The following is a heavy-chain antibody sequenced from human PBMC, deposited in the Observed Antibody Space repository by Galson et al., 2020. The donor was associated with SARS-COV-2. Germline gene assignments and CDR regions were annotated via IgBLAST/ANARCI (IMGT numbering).Heavy chain of an antibody. V-gene: IGHV1-2*02. D-gene: IGHD2-2*01. CDR2: INPNSGGT. J-gene: IGHJ6*02. Sequence: ASVKVSCKASGYTFTGYYMHWVRQAPGQGLEWMGWINPNSGGTNYAQKFQGRVTMTRDTSISTAYMELSRLRSDDTAVYYCARVGRSTIFYYYGMDVWGQGTTVTVSS. CDR3: ARVGRSTIFYYYGMDV. CDR1: GYTFTGYY.